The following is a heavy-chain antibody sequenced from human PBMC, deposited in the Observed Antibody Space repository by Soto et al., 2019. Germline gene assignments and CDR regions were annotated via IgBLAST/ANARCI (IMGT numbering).Heavy chain of an antibody. CDR1: GGSTSRSSYY. V-gene: IGHV4-39*01. CDR3: ASWYYYDSSGFS. D-gene: IGHD3-22*01. J-gene: IGHJ5*02. Sequence: PSETLSLTCTVSGGSTSRSSYYWGWIRQPPGKGLEWIGSIYYGGTSNYNPSLKSRVTISVDTSKNQFSLKLSSVTAADTAVYYCASWYYYDSSGFSWGQGTLVTVSS. CDR2: IYYGGTS.